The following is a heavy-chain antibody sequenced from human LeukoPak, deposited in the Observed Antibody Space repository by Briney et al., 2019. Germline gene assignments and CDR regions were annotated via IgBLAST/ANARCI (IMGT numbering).Heavy chain of an antibody. CDR3: ARAGYDILTGPRIFDY. CDR2: INHSGST. J-gene: IGHJ4*02. CDR1: GGSFSGYY. D-gene: IGHD3-9*01. V-gene: IGHV4-34*01. Sequence: SETLSLTCAVYGGSFSGYYWSWIRQPPGKGLEWIGEINHSGSTNYNPSLKSRVTISVDTSKNQFSLKLSSVTAADTAVYYRARAGYDILTGPRIFDYWGQGTLVTVSS.